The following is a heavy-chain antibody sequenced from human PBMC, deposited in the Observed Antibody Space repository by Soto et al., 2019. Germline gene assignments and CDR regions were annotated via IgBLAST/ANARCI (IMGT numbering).Heavy chain of an antibody. CDR1: GSTFPSYA. D-gene: IGHD2-2*02. CDR2: INAGNGNT. J-gene: IGHJ4*02. Sequence: AGLKVSCKASGSTFPSYAMHWARQAPGQRLEWMGWINAGNGNTKYSQKFQGRVTITRDTSASTAYMELSSLRSVDTAVYCCASSCTVPAAIGYWSQGTLVTVSS. CDR3: ASSCTVPAAIGY. V-gene: IGHV1-3*01.